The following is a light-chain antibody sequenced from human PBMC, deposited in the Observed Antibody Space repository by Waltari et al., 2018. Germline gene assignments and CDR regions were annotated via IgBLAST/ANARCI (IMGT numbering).Light chain of an antibody. Sequence: QSMLTQPPSASGTPGQRVTISCSGSSSNVGSNSVNWFQHLPGAAPKLLIYDYDQRPSGVPDRFSGAKSCTSASLVISGLQSDDEADYYCAAWEDSLNGVLFGGGTKLTVL. J-gene: IGLJ2*01. CDR1: SSNVGSNS. V-gene: IGLV1-44*01. CDR2: DYD. CDR3: AAWEDSLNGVL.